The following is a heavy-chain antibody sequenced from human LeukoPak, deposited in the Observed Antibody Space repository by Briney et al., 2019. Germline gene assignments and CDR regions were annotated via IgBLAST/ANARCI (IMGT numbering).Heavy chain of an antibody. CDR3: ARSGVLGYSYAHFSFDY. CDR1: GFTFSSYA. CDR2: ISYDGSNK. V-gene: IGHV3-30*04. J-gene: IGHJ4*02. D-gene: IGHD5-18*01. Sequence: GGSLRLSCAASGFTFSSYAMHWVRQAPGKGLEWVAVISYDGSNKYYADSVKGRFTISRDNSKNTLYLQMNRLRAEDTAVYYCARSGVLGYSYAHFSFDYWGQGTLVTVSS.